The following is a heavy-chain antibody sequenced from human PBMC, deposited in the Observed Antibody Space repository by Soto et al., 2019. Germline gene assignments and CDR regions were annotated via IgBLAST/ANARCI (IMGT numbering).Heavy chain of an antibody. Sequence: GGSLRLSCVASGFIFTDYAMSWVRQGPGKGLEWVAGISFSGDNTNYADSVKGRFITSRDNSKNTLYLLMNSLRAEDTAVYYCAKSPGMYYYDSSGYYHYDYWGQGTLVTVSS. V-gene: IGHV3-23*01. D-gene: IGHD3-22*01. CDR2: ISFSGDNT. J-gene: IGHJ4*02. CDR1: GFIFTDYA. CDR3: AKSPGMYYYDSSGYYHYDY.